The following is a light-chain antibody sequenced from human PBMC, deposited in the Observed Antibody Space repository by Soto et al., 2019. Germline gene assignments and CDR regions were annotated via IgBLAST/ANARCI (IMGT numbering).Light chain of an antibody. Sequence: QPVVTQEPSLTVSPGGTVTLTCDSSTGAVTNGHYPYWFQQKPGQAPTTLIYDTNNKHSWTPARFSGSLLGGKAALTLSGAQPEDEAEYYCLLSYPGVNVVFGGGTKLTVL. CDR3: LLSYPGVNVV. J-gene: IGLJ2*01. V-gene: IGLV7-46*01. CDR1: TGAVTNGHY. CDR2: DTN.